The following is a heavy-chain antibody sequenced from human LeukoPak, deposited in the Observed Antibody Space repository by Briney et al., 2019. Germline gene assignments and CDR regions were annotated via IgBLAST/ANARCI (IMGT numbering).Heavy chain of an antibody. D-gene: IGHD3-22*01. J-gene: IGHJ4*02. CDR2: IYYSGST. CDR1: GGSISSRSYY. Sequence: SETLSLTCTVSGGSISSRSYYWGRIRQPPGKGLEWIGSIYYSGSTYYNPSLKSRVTISVDTSKNQFSLKLSSVTAADTAVYYCARQTHYYYDSSGYIDCWGQGTLVTVSS. CDR3: ARQTHYYYDSSGYIDC. V-gene: IGHV4-39*01.